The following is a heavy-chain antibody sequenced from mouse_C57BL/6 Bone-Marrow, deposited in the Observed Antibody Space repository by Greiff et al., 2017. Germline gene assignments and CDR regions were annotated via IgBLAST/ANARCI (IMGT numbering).Heavy chain of an antibody. CDR3: ARRCYYGSRYFDV. J-gene: IGHJ1*03. D-gene: IGHD1-1*01. V-gene: IGHV5-6*01. CDR1: GFTFSSSG. CDR2: ISSGGSYT. Sequence: EVHLVESGGDLVKPGGSLKLSCAASGFTFSSSGMSWVRQTPDKRLEWVATISSGGSYTYYPDSVKGRFTISRDNAKNTLYLQMSRLKSEDTAMYYCARRCYYGSRYFDVWGTGTTVTVSS.